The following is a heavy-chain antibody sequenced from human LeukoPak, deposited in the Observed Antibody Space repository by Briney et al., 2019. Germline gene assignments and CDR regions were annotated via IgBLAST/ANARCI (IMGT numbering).Heavy chain of an antibody. CDR3: AKDDSSGYYHDH. CDR1: GFRFSNYA. V-gene: IGHV3-23*01. CDR2: LSRSGSRT. D-gene: IGHD3-22*01. Sequence: GGSLRLSCVGSGFRFSNYAMNWVRQAPGKGLQWVSALSRSGSRTFYADSVKGRFTISRGNSKNTPYLQMDSLRAEDTAIYYCAKDDSSGYYHDHWGQGTLVTVSS. J-gene: IGHJ5*02.